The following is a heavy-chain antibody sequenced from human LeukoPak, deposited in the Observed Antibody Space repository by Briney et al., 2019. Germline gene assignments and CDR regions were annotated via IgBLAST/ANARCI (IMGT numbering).Heavy chain of an antibody. V-gene: IGHV3-7*03. D-gene: IGHD6-13*01. CDR3: VKGPLITADGTY. CDR1: GFTFSDYW. Sequence: GGSLRLACAASGFTFSDYWMTWVRQTPGKGLECVANINQYGGEISYVDSVKGRFTISRDNAKNSLSLQMSSLRVEDTAVYYCVKGPLITADGTYWGQGTLVTVSS. CDR2: INQYGGEI. J-gene: IGHJ4*02.